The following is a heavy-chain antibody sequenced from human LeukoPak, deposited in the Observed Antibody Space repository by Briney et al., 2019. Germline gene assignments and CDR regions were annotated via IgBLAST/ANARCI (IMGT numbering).Heavy chain of an antibody. Sequence: GGSLRLSRAASGFTFSDYYISWIRQAPGKGLEWVSYISSSSSYTNYADSLKGRFTISRDNAKNSLYLQMNSLRAEDTAVYYCVRAGYSAYDSLFDYWGQGTLVTVSS. V-gene: IGHV3-11*06. CDR3: VRAGYSAYDSLFDY. D-gene: IGHD5-12*01. CDR1: GFTFSDYY. CDR2: ISSSSSYT. J-gene: IGHJ4*02.